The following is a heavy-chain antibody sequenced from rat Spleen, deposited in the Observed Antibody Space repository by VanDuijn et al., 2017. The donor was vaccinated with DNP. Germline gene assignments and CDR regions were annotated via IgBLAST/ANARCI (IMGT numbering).Heavy chain of an antibody. D-gene: IGHD1-7*01. CDR1: GFILNNYW. CDR2: INTGGGNT. J-gene: IGHJ2*01. V-gene: IGHV5S11*01. Sequence: EVQLVESGGDLVQPGRSLKLSCVASGFILNNYWMTWFRQVPGKGLEWVASINTGGGNTYYRDSVKGRFTISRDNAKNTLYLQMDSLKSEETATYYCARRATGMTGDFDYWGQGVMVTVSS. CDR3: ARRATGMTGDFDY.